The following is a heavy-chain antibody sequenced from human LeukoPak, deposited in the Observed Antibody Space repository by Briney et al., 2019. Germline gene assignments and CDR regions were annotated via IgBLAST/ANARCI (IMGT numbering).Heavy chain of an antibody. J-gene: IGHJ6*03. CDR2: ITSGGGST. V-gene: IGHV3-23*01. CDR1: GFTFSSYA. Sequence: GGSLRLSCAASGFTFSSYAMSWVRQAPGKGLEWVSMITSGGGSTYHADSVKGRFTISRDNSKNTLYLQMNSLRAEDTAVYYCAKDLSNYDIKYYYYMDVWGKGTTVTVSS. CDR3: AKDLSNYDIKYYYYMDV. D-gene: IGHD3-3*01.